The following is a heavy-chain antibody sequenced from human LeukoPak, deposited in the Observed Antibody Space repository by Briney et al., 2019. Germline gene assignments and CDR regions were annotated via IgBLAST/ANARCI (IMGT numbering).Heavy chain of an antibody. J-gene: IGHJ6*02. Sequence: PAGGSLRLSCAASGFTFSSYAMSWVRQAPGKGLEWVPAISGSGGSTYYADSVKGRFTISRDNSKNTLYLQMNSLRAEDTAVYYCARRDIVVVPAAIPGFMDVWGQGTTVTVSS. CDR2: ISGSGGST. CDR3: ARRDIVVVPAAIPGFMDV. D-gene: IGHD2-2*02. V-gene: IGHV3-23*01. CDR1: GFTFSSYA.